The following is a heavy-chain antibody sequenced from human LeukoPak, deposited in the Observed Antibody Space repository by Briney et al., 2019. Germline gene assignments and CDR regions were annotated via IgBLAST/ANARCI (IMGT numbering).Heavy chain of an antibody. CDR2: ISPSGAST. CDR1: GYTFTSNY. D-gene: IGHD5-24*01. Sequence: ASVKVSCKSFGYTFTSNYMHWVRQAPGQGPERMGVISPSGASTTYAQTFQGRVTLTRDMSTSTDYLELSSLRSEDTAVYYCARDNSVRDEAWWFSPWGQGTLVTVSS. J-gene: IGHJ5*02. CDR3: ARDNSVRDEAWWFSP. V-gene: IGHV1-46*01.